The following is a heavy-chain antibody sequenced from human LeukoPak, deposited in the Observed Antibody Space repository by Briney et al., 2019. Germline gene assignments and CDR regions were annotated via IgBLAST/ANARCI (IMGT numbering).Heavy chain of an antibody. Sequence: ASVKVSCKASGYTFTSYYMHWVRQAPGQGLEWMGIINPSGGSTSYAQKFQGRVTMTRDTSTSTVYMELSSLRSEDTAVYYCARDALGLIVGAENAFDIWGQGTMVTVSS. CDR1: GYTFTSYY. J-gene: IGHJ3*02. CDR3: ARDALGLIVGAENAFDI. CDR2: INPSGGST. V-gene: IGHV1-46*01. D-gene: IGHD1-26*01.